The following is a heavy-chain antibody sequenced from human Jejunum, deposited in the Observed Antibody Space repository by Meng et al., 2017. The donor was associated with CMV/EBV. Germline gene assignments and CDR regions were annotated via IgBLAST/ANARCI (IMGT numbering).Heavy chain of an antibody. J-gene: IGHJ4*02. D-gene: IGHD3-3*01. CDR1: GYTFSNYG. V-gene: IGHV1-18*01. CDR2: ISPYNDNA. CDR3: ARVFGVAYFDS. Sequence: KASGYTFSNYGFTWVRRAPGQGLEWMGYISPYNDNANYAQKFQGRVTMTRDTSTSTAYMELRSLRADDTAVYYCARVFGVAYFDSWGRGTLVTVSS.